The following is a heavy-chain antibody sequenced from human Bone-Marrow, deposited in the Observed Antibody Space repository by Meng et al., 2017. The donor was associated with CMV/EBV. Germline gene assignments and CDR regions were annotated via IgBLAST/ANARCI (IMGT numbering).Heavy chain of an antibody. Sequence: SLKISCAASGFTFDDYAMHWVRQAPGKGLEWVSGISWNSGSIGYADSVKGRFTISRDNAKNSLYLQMNSLRAEDTALYYCAKGGQLASYYYYGMDVWGQGTTVTVS. V-gene: IGHV3-9*01. CDR2: ISWNSGSI. CDR3: AKGGQLASYYYYGMDV. J-gene: IGHJ6*02. D-gene: IGHD6-6*01. CDR1: GFTFDDYA.